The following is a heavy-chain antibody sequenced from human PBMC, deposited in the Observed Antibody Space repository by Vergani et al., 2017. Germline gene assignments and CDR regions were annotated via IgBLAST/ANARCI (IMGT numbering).Heavy chain of an antibody. D-gene: IGHD3-16*01. V-gene: IGHV3-9*01. Sequence: VEPGGGLVQPGGSLRLSCTASGFTFQAFAFHWVRQVSGRGLEWVSGIDRNYGVKNGNSFEGRFSISRDNAKKAVFLQMNNLRHEDTALYFCVKDNDYDADGPFDLWGRGTLVTVSS. CDR2: IDRNYGVK. CDR3: VKDNDYDADGPFDL. J-gene: IGHJ2*01. CDR1: GFTFQAFA.